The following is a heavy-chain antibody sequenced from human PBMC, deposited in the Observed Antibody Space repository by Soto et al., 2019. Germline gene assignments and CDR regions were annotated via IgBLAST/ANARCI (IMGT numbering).Heavy chain of an antibody. Sequence: GGSLRLSCAASGFTFSSYAMHWVRQAPGKGLEWVAVISYDGSNKYNADSVKGRFTISRDNSKNTLYLQMNSLRAEDTAVYYCARDRYYYGXGSYEFYYYYGMDVWGQGTTVTVSS. CDR3: ARDRYYYGXGSYEFYYYYGMDV. D-gene: IGHD3-10*01. CDR1: GFTFSSYA. CDR2: ISYDGSNK. J-gene: IGHJ6*02. V-gene: IGHV3-30-3*01.